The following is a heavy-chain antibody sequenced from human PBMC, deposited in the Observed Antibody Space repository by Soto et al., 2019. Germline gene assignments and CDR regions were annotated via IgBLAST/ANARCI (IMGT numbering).Heavy chain of an antibody. Sequence: QVQLQESGPGLVKPSDTLSPTCAVSVYSIRSSNCWGWSRQPPGKGLELIGCIYYGGGTSHNPSLKSPATMSVDTSKNQFSLKLNSVTAVDTAVYYCAKAGIGAAKYHLDYWGQGILVTVSS. D-gene: IGHD6-13*01. CDR1: VYSIRSSNC. CDR2: IYYGGGT. CDR3: AKAGIGAAKYHLDY. V-gene: IGHV4-28*03. J-gene: IGHJ4*02.